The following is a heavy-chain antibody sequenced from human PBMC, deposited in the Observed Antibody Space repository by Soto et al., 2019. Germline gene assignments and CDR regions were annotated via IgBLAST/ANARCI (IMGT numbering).Heavy chain of an antibody. Sequence: SETLSLTCIVSGFSISEKDWNWVRQPPGKGLEWIGLIFANGNTDYNPSHKSRVTMSVDASKNKFSLRLTSMAAADRAVYWVASIAEYGFNWIATWGGGPLV. V-gene: IGHV4-4*07. CDR3: ASIAEYGFNWIAT. CDR2: IFANGNT. D-gene: IGHD6-6*01. CDR1: GFSISEKD. J-gene: IGHJ5*02.